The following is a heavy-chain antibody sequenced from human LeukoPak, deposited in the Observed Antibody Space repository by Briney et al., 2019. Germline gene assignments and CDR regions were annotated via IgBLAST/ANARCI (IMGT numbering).Heavy chain of an antibody. CDR1: GFTFSSYG. CDR2: IRYDGTNT. D-gene: IGHD3-3*01. V-gene: IGHV3-30*02. Sequence: GGSLRLSCAASGFTFSSYGMHWVRQAPGKGLVWLAGIRYDGTNTYYADSVKGRFTISVDKSKNTLYLKMSRRSAGDTAVYYWAKARSFWSGYYWARSGDFDYWGQGTLVTVSS. CDR3: AKARSFWSGYYWARSGDFDY. J-gene: IGHJ4*02.